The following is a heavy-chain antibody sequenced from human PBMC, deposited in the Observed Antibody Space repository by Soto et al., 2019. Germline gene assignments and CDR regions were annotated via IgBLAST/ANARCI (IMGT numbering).Heavy chain of an antibody. CDR1: CYTFTSYG. CDR3: AREWSGNYYDSSGYYPDYYYGMHV. D-gene: IGHD3-22*01. Sequence: GASGKVCWEASCYTFTSYGISCVRQAPGQGLEWMGWISAYNGNTNYAQKLQGRVTMTTDTSTSTAYMELRSLRSDDTAVYYCAREWSGNYYDSSGYYPDYYYGMHVWGQGTTVT. J-gene: IGHJ6*02. V-gene: IGHV1-18*01. CDR2: ISAYNGNT.